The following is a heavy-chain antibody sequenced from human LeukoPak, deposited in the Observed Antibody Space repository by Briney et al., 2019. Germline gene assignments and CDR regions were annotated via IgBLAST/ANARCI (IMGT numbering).Heavy chain of an antibody. D-gene: IGHD1-26*01. J-gene: IGHJ4*02. Sequence: GGSLRLSCAAFGFTFSSYGMSWVRQAPGKGLEWVSAISGSGGSTYYADSVKGRFTISRDNSKNTLYLQMNSLRAEDTAVYYCAKVSGSYYGRLDYWGQGTLVTVSS. CDR1: GFTFSSYG. CDR3: AKVSGSYYGRLDY. V-gene: IGHV3-23*01. CDR2: ISGSGGST.